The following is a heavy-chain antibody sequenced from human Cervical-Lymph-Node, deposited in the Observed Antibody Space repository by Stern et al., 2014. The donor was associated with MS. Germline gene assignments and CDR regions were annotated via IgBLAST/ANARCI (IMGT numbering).Heavy chain of an antibody. CDR1: GITFSHSA. CDR2: VVVFNGDV. CDR3: ASERYTYYDDQRPPGGFDP. J-gene: IGHJ5*02. D-gene: IGHD5-18*01. V-gene: IGHV1-58*02. Sequence: QLLESGPEVKKPGTSVKVSCKASGITFSHSAIQWLRQARGPRPEWIGWVVVFNGDVNYAPRFQERVTITRDMSTSTVYMELRSLKSEDTAIYYCASERYTYYDDQRPPGGFDPWGQGTLVTVSS.